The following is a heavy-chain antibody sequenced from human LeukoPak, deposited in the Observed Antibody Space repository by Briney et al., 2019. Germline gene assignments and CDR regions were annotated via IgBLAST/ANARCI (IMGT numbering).Heavy chain of an antibody. V-gene: IGHV3-21*01. D-gene: IGHD3-10*01. CDR3: ARGYGSGI. Sequence: GGSLRLSCAASGFTFNSYTIHWVRQAPGKGLEWVSSISSSSSYIYYADSVKGRFTISRDNAKNSLYLQMNSLRAEDTAVYYCARGYGSGIWGQGTLVTVSS. CDR2: ISSSSSYI. J-gene: IGHJ4*02. CDR1: GFTFNSYT.